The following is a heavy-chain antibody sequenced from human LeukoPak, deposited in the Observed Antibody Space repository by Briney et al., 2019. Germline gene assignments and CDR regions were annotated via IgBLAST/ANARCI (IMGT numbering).Heavy chain of an antibody. J-gene: IGHJ3*02. CDR2: ISSSSTTI. V-gene: IGHV3-48*01. Sequence: GGSLRLSCAASGFTFSSYSMMWVRQAPGKGLEWVSYISSSSTTIHYADSVKGRFTISRDNAKNSVYLQMNSLRAEDTAVYYCARVKRTSGYYDSSGYYYDAFDIWGQGTMVTVSS. CDR3: ARVKRTSGYYDSSGYYYDAFDI. D-gene: IGHD3-22*01. CDR1: GFTFSSYS.